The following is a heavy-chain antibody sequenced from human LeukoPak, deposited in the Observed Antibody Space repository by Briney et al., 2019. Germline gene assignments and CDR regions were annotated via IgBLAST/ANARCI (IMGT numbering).Heavy chain of an antibody. CDR1: GFTVSSNY. CDR2: IYSAGST. Sequence: GGSLRLSCVAPGFTVSSNYMSWVRQAPGKGLEWVSVIYSAGSTYYADSVKARFTISRDNSKNTVYLEMSSLSAEDTAVYYCVREVSAWPKNWFDPWGQGTLVTVSS. D-gene: IGHD3-3*01. CDR3: VREVSAWPKNWFDP. V-gene: IGHV3-53*01. J-gene: IGHJ5*02.